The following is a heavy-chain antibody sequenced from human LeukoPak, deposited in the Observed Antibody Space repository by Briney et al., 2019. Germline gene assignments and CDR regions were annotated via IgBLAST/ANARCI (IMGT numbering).Heavy chain of an antibody. D-gene: IGHD3-22*01. CDR2: IYYSGST. Sequence: PSETLSLTCTVSGGSISSYYWSWIRQPPGKGLEWIGYIYYSGSTNYNPSLKSRVTMSVDTSKNQFSLKLNSVTAADTAVYYCARDLTDYYELDYWGQGTLVTVSS. J-gene: IGHJ4*02. CDR1: GGSISSYY. CDR3: ARDLTDYYELDY. V-gene: IGHV4-59*12.